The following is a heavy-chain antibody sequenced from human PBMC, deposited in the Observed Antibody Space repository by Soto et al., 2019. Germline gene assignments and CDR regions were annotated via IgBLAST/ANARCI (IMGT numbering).Heavy chain of an antibody. J-gene: IGHJ3*02. D-gene: IGHD3-22*01. Sequence: EASVKVSCKASGYTFNFYVITWVRQAPGQGLEWMGWISRINGNTNYAQEFQGRVTMTTDESTSTAYMELSSLRSEDTAAYYCAGDERTSFYDSSGNDDFDIWGQGTMVTVSS. CDR3: AGDERTSFYDSSGNDDFDI. V-gene: IGHV1-18*01. CDR1: GYTFNFYV. CDR2: ISRINGNT.